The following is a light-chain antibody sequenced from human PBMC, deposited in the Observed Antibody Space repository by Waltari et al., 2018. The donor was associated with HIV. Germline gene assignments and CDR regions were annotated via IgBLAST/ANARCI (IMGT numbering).Light chain of an antibody. CDR2: KAS. J-gene: IGKJ4*01. V-gene: IGKV1-5*03. CDR1: QSISSW. CDR3: QQYHSYPLT. Sequence: EIQMTQSPSTLSAYVGDRVTITCRASQSISSWLAWYQQKPGKAPKLLIYKASSLESGVPSRFSGSGSGTEFTLTISSLQPDDFATYYCQQYHSYPLTFGGGTKVEIK.